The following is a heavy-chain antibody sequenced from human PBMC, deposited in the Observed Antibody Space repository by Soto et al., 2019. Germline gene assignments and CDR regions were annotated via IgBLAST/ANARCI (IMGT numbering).Heavy chain of an antibody. CDR1: GYSFTTYW. CDR3: ATGGYCSSTSCYNFSDY. Sequence: GESLKISCKGSGYSFTTYWIGWVRQMPGKGLEWMGIIYPGDSDTRYSPSFQGQVTISADKSISTAYLQWSSLKASDTAMYYCATGGYCSSTSCYNFSDYWGQGTLVTVSS. V-gene: IGHV5-51*01. J-gene: IGHJ4*02. D-gene: IGHD2-2*02. CDR2: IYPGDSDT.